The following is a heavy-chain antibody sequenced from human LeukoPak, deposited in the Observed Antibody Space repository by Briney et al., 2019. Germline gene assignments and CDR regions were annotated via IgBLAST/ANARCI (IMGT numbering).Heavy chain of an antibody. CDR2: LYTSGST. CDR3: ARDRLIAVAGSWFDP. Sequence: SETLSCTCSGSGGSISSYYWGWIRQPAGLGLEWIGRLYTSGSTNYNPCLKSRVTMSVDTSKNQFSLKLSSVTAADTAVYYCARDRLIAVAGSWFDPWGQGTLVTVSA. CDR1: GGSISSYY. D-gene: IGHD6-19*01. V-gene: IGHV4-4*07. J-gene: IGHJ5*02.